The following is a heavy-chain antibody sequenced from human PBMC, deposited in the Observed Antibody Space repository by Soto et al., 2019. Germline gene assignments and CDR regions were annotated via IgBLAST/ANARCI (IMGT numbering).Heavy chain of an antibody. D-gene: IGHD3-22*01. Sequence: SAILSLTCSVYGYSIRSNIYYWAWIREPPGKGLEWIATVHYSGSTYCTPSLKNRVTISADTSNNQFSLRLNSVTAADTAVYYCARQHYYDSSGYYTWNWGQGTLVTVSS. CDR2: VHYSGST. J-gene: IGHJ4*02. CDR1: GYSIRSNIYY. CDR3: ARQHYYDSSGYYTWN. V-gene: IGHV4-39*01.